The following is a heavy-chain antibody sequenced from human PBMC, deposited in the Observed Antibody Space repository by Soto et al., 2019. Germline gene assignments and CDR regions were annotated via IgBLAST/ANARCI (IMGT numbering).Heavy chain of an antibody. V-gene: IGHV1-69*06. CDR1: GGTXSSYA. CDR3: ASRDDSEIRGYGMDV. D-gene: IGHD3-16*01. Sequence: SXKVSYQASGGTXSSYAISLVRQAPGQGLEWMGGIIPIFGTANYAQKFQGRVTITADKSTSTAYMELSSLRSEDTSVYYCASRDDSEIRGYGMDVWGQGTTGPVSS. CDR2: IIPIFGTA. J-gene: IGHJ6*02.